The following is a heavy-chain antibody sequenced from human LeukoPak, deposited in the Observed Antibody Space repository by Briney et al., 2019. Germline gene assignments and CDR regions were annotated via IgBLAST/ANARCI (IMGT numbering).Heavy chain of an antibody. CDR2: IYYSGST. J-gene: IGHJ3*02. Sequence: PSETLSLTCTVSGASISSGDYYWSWIRQPPGTGLEWIGYIYYSGSTYYNPSLKSRVTISVDTSKNQFSLKLSSVTAADTAVYYCARDHSDFWSGYYTDQRAFDIWGQGTMVTVSS. CDR3: ARDHSDFWSGYYTDQRAFDI. CDR1: GASISSGDYY. V-gene: IGHV4-30-4*08. D-gene: IGHD3-3*01.